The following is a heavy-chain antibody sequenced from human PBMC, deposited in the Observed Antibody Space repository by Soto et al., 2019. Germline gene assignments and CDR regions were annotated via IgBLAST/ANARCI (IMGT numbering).Heavy chain of an antibody. CDR1: GFTFSDHY. CDR2: ISGSGGST. V-gene: IGHV3-23*01. CDR3: AKHLIVVVPAAIPYYYGMDV. Sequence: LRLSCAASGFTFSDHYMDWVRQAPGKGLEWVSAISGSGGSTYYADSVKGRFTISRDNSKNTLYLQMNSLRAEDTAVYYCAKHLIVVVPAAIPYYYGMDVWGQGTTVTVSS. D-gene: IGHD2-2*02. J-gene: IGHJ6*02.